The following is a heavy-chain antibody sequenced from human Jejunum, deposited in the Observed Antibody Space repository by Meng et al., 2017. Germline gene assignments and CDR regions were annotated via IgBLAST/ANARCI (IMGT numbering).Heavy chain of an antibody. Sequence: GPGLVKPSLTLPLPFTVSCDFFNSPDHYLSWIRQPPEKGLEWIGCIYYSGSTYYNPSLKSRVSISGDTSNKQFSLKLTSVTAADTAVYYCARSPYSGSALPFFDYWGQGSLVTVFS. CDR2: IYYSGST. J-gene: IGHJ4*02. CDR3: ARSPYSGSALPFFDY. CDR1: CDFFNSPDHY. D-gene: IGHD1-26*01. V-gene: IGHV4-30-4*01.